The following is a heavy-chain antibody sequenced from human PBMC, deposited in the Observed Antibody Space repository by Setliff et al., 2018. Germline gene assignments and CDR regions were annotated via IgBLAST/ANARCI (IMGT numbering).Heavy chain of an antibody. CDR1: GGSISTTDYY. CDR2: VYYSGDT. CDR3: ARYDSSGYSENYYFDY. D-gene: IGHD3-22*01. Sequence: LSLTCTVSGGSISTTDYYWGWIRQPPGKGLEWIGCVYYSGDTYYSPSLKSRVTMFVDTSKNQFSLMLYSVTAADTAIYYCARYDSSGYSENYYFDYWGQGTLVTVSS. J-gene: IGHJ4*02. V-gene: IGHV4-39*07.